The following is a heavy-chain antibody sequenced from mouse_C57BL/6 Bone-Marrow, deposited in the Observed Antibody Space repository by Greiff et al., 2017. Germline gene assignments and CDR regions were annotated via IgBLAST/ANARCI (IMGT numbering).Heavy chain of an antibody. CDR2: IYPGDGGT. Sequence: VQLQQSGPELVKPGASVKISCKASGYAFSSSWMNWVKQRPGKGLEWIGRIYPGDGGTNYNGKFKGKATLTADKSSSTAYMQLSSLTSEDSAVYFYASKDRLLYWGQGTLVTVSA. V-gene: IGHV1-82*01. CDR1: GYAFSSSW. J-gene: IGHJ3*01. CDR3: ASKDRLLY.